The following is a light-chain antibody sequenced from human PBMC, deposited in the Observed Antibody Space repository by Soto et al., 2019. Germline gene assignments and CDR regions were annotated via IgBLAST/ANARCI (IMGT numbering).Light chain of an antibody. CDR2: GAS. CDR3: QQYNNWPLT. CDR1: HRVSSY. V-gene: IGKV3-15*01. J-gene: IGKJ4*01. Sequence: EIVITQSPATLSVSPGERATLSCRASHRVSSYLAWYQQRPGQAPRLLIYGASTRATGIPARFSGSASGTEFTLTISSLQSEDFAIYYCQQYNNWPLTFGGGTNVDIK.